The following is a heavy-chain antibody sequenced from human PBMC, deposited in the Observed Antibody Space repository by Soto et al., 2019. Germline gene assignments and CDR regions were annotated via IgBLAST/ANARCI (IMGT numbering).Heavy chain of an antibody. Sequence: GGSLRLSCAASGFTFSSYGMHWVRQAPGKGLEWVAVIWYDGSNKYYADSVKGRFTISRDNSKNTLYLQMNSLRAEDTAEYYCARDDMGDIVVVPAARYYYGMDVWGQGTTVTVSS. CDR2: IWYDGSNK. J-gene: IGHJ6*02. V-gene: IGHV3-33*01. CDR1: GFTFSSYG. CDR3: ARDDMGDIVVVPAARYYYGMDV. D-gene: IGHD2-2*01.